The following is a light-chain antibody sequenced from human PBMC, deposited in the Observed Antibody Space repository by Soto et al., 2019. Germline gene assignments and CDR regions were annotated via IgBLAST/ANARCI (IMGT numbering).Light chain of an antibody. CDR1: KLGDKY. CDR2: QDS. CDR3: QAWDSSTVV. V-gene: IGLV3-1*01. Sequence: SYELTQPPSVSVSPGQTANITCSGGKLGDKYACWYQQKPGQSPVLVIYQDSKRPSGIPERLSGSNSGNTATLTISGTQAMDEADYYCQAWDSSTVVFGGGTKLTVL. J-gene: IGLJ2*01.